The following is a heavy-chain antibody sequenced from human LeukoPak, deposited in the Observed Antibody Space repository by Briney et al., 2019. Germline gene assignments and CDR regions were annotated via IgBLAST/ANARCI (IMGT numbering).Heavy chain of an antibody. CDR3: VRDDYSNYPNWFDP. D-gene: IGHD4-11*01. CDR2: ISSSSSYI. Sequence: GGSLRLSCAASGFTFSSYSMNWVRQAPGKGLEWVSSISSSSSYIYYADSVKGRFTISRDNAKNSLYLQMNSLRAVDTAVYYCVRDDYSNYPNWFDPWGQGTLVTVSS. V-gene: IGHV3-21*01. CDR1: GFTFSSYS. J-gene: IGHJ5*02.